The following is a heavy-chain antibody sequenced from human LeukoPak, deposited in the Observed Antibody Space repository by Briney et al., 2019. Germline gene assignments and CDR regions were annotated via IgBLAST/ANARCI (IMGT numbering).Heavy chain of an antibody. V-gene: IGHV1-24*01. Sequence: ASVKVSCKVSGYTLTELSMHWVRQAPGKGLEWMGGFDPEDGETIYAQKFQGRVTMTGDTSTSTAYMELSGLMSEDTAVYYCARAIRNQLLSEYWGQGTLVTVSS. CDR3: ARAIRNQLLSEY. J-gene: IGHJ4*02. CDR1: GYTLTELS. D-gene: IGHD2-2*01. CDR2: FDPEDGET.